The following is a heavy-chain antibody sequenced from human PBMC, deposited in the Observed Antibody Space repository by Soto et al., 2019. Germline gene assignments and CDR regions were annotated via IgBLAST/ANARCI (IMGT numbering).Heavy chain of an antibody. CDR2: INSDGSSA. CDR3: AISPRYGMDV. V-gene: IGHV3-74*01. CDR1: GFTFSSYW. D-gene: IGHD2-21*01. Sequence: EVQLVESGGGLVQPGGSLRLSCAASGFTFSSYWMHWVRQAPGNGLVWLSRINSDGSSATYADSVKGRFTISRDKAKSTLYLQMTSLRAEDTAMYSCAISPRYGMDVWGQGITVTVSS. J-gene: IGHJ6*02.